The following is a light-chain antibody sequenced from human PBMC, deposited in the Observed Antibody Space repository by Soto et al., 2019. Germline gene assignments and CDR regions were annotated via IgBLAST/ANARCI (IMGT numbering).Light chain of an antibody. V-gene: IGLV2-14*01. J-gene: IGLJ3*02. Sequence: QSVLTQPASVSGSPGQSITISCTGTSGDVGGYDYVSWYQHHPGKAPKLLIYEVTKRPSGIFYRFSGSKSGNTASLTISDLQAEDEADYYCSSYRRSDTLEVVFGGGTKLTVL. CDR3: SSYRRSDTLEVV. CDR2: EVT. CDR1: SGDVGGYDY.